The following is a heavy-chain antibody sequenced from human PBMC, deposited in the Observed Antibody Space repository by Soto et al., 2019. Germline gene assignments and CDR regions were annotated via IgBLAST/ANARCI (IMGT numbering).Heavy chain of an antibody. V-gene: IGHV4-31*03. D-gene: IGHD6-6*01. CDR3: ARTDRGSSFDE. Sequence: PSETLSLTCTVSGGSISSGGYYWSWIRQHPGKGLEWIGYIYYSGSTYYNPSLKSRVTISVDTSKNQFSLKLSSVTAADTAVYYCARTDRGSSFDEWGQGTLVTVSS. CDR2: IYYSGST. CDR1: GGSISSGGYY. J-gene: IGHJ4*02.